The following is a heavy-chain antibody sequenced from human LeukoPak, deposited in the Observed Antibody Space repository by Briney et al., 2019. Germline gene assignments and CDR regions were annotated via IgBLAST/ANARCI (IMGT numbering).Heavy chain of an antibody. CDR3: ARDRAYCSSTSCTDYDFWSAPGV. CDR2: INRNSGGT. Sequence: ASVKVSCKASGYTVTGYYMHWVRQAPGQGLEWMGWINRNSGGTNYAQKFQGRVTMTRDTSISTAYMELSRLRSDDTAVYYCARDRAYCSSTSCTDYDFWSAPGVWGQGTTVTVSS. CDR1: GYTVTGYY. J-gene: IGHJ6*02. D-gene: IGHD2-2*01. V-gene: IGHV1-2*02.